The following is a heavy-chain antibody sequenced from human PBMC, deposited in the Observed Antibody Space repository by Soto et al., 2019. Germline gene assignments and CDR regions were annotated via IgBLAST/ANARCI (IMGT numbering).Heavy chain of an antibody. CDR3: ARARGTYYDISPPDP. CDR1: GYTFTSYG. V-gene: IGHV1-18*01. D-gene: IGHD3-9*01. J-gene: IGHJ5*02. CDR2: ISAYNGNT. Sequence: QVQLVQSGAEVKKPGASVKVSCKASGYTFTSYGISWVRQAPGQGLEWMGWISAYNGNTNHAQKLQGRVTMXXDXSXXTAYMELRSLRSDDTAVYDCARARGTYYDISPPDPWGQGTLVTVSS.